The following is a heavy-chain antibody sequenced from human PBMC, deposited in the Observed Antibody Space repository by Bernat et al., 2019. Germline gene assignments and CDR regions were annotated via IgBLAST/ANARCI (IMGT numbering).Heavy chain of an antibody. J-gene: IGHJ6*02. Sequence: QVQLQQSGPGLVKPSQTLSLTCAISGDSVSSNSAACNWIRQSPSRGLEWLGRTYYRSKWYNDYAVSVNSRITINPDTSKNPFSLQLNSVTPEDTAVYYCARHYGDYAYGLDVWGQGTTVTVSS. CDR2: TYYRSKWYN. V-gene: IGHV6-1*01. CDR3: ARHYGDYAYGLDV. CDR1: GDSVSSNSAA. D-gene: IGHD4-17*01.